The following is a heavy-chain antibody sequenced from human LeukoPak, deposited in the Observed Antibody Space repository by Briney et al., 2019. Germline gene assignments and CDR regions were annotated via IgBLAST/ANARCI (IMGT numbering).Heavy chain of an antibody. V-gene: IGHV1-2*02. D-gene: IGHD3-3*01. CDR3: ARDDYDFRSGLAIYYMGV. CDR2: INPNSGGT. J-gene: IGHJ6*03. CDR1: GYTFTCYY. Sequence: ASVKVSCKASGYTFTCYYMHWVRQAPGQGLEWMGWINPNSGGTNYAQKFQGRVTMTRDTTISTAYMELRSLRSDDTAVYYCARDDYDFRSGLAIYYMGVWGKGTTVSVSS.